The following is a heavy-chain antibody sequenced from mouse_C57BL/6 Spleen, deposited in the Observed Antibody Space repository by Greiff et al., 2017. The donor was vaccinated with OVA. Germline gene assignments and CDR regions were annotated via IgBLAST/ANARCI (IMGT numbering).Heavy chain of an antibody. CDR1: GYTFTDYY. CDR2: IYPGSGNT. J-gene: IGHJ4*01. CDR3: AREGGYAMDY. V-gene: IGHV1-76*01. Sequence: LVESGAELVRPGASVKLSCKASGYTFTDYYINWVKQRPGQGLEWIARIYPGSGNTYYNEKFKGKATLTAEKSSSTAYMQLSSLTSEDSAVYFCAREGGYAMDYWGQGTSVTVSS.